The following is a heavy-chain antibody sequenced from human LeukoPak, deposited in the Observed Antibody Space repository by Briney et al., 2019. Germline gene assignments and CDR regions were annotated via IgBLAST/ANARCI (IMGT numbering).Heavy chain of an antibody. CDR1: GYTFTSYD. D-gene: IGHD2-15*01. CDR2: MNPNSGNT. V-gene: IGHV1-8*03. Sequence: EASVKVSCKASGYTFTSYDTNWVRQATGQGLEWMGWMNPNSGNTGYARKFQGRVTITRNTSISTAYMELSSLRSEDTAVYYCAREGTYCSGGSCYHYFDYWGQGTLVTVSS. J-gene: IGHJ4*02. CDR3: AREGTYCSGGSCYHYFDY.